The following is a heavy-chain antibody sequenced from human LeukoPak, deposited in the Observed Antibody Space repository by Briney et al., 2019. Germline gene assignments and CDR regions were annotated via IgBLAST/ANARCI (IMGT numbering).Heavy chain of an antibody. D-gene: IGHD6-13*01. V-gene: IGHV1-2*02. CDR1: GYTFTGYY. CDR2: INPNSGGT. Sequence: ASVKVSCTTSGYTFTGYYMHWVRQAPGQGLEWMGWINPNSGGTNYAQKFQGRVTVTRDTSISTAYMELSRLRSDDTAVYYCARVRIAGAPDAFDIWGQGTMVTVSS. J-gene: IGHJ3*02. CDR3: ARVRIAGAPDAFDI.